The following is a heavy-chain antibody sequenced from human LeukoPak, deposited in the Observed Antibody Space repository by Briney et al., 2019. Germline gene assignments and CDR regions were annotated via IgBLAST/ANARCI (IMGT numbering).Heavy chain of an antibody. D-gene: IGHD3-16*01. CDR2: IYDSGTT. CDR3: ARGRRSHRNYAFDP. CDR1: GGSISSYY. Sequence: PSETLSLTCNVSGGSISSYYWSWIRQPPGKGLECIGYIYDSGTTNYNPSLKSRATVAVDTSKNQFSLKLSSVTTADTAVYYCARGRRSHRNYAFDPWGQGTLVTVSS. J-gene: IGHJ5*02. V-gene: IGHV4-59*01.